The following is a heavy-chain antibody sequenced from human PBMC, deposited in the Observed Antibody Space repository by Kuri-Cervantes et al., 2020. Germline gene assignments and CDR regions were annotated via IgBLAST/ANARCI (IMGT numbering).Heavy chain of an antibody. CDR3: ARECGYDYFRSGGWFDP. CDR2: ISWNSGSI. J-gene: IGHJ5*02. D-gene: IGHD5-12*01. V-gene: IGHV3-9*01. Sequence: GGSLRLSCAASGFTFDDYAMHWVRQAPGKGLEWVSGISWNSGSIGYADSVKGRFTISRDNAKNTLYLQMNSLRAEDTAVYYCARECGYDYFRSGGWFDPWGQGTLVTVSS. CDR1: GFTFDDYA.